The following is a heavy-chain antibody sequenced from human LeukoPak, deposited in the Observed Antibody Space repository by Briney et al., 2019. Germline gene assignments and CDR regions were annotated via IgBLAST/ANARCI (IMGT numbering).Heavy chain of an antibody. J-gene: IGHJ6*03. CDR2: ISHDGTND. V-gene: IGHV3-30*04. CDR3: VGSPTYYYMDV. D-gene: IGHD3-10*01. CDR1: GSTFRNHA. Sequence: PGKSLRLSCAASGSTFRNHAIHWARQAPGKGLEWVTVISHDGTNDYYRDSVKGRFTISRDNSKNSVVLQMNNLSPDDTAVYFCVGSPTYYYMDVWGKGTTVTVSS.